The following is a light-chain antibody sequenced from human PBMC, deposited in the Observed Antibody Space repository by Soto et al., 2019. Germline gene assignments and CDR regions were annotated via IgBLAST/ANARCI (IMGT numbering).Light chain of an antibody. CDR1: SSDVGGYNY. J-gene: IGLJ1*01. CDR2: DVS. CDR3: SSYTSKV. Sequence: QSALTQPASVSGSPGQSITISCTGTSSDVGGYNYVSWYQQHPGKAPKLMIYDVSNRPSGVSNRFSGSKSGNSASLTISGLQAEDEADYYCSSYTSKVFGTGTKLTV. V-gene: IGLV2-14*01.